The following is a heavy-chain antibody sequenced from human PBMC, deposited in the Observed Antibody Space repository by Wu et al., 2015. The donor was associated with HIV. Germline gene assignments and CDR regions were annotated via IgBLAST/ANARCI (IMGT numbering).Heavy chain of an antibody. CDR1: GGSFSSYA. CDR2: IIPIFSSI. J-gene: IGHJ4*02. Sequence: QVQLVQSGAEVKKPGSSVKVSCKTSGGSFSSYATNWVRQAPGQGLEWMGKIIPIFSSINYAQRFQGRVTISADESTNTAYMELSSLKSEDTAVYYCARQWGRAWVTGKYYLDYWGQGTLVTVSS. CDR3: ARQWGRAWVTGKYYLDY. V-gene: IGHV1-69*13. D-gene: IGHD1-26*01.